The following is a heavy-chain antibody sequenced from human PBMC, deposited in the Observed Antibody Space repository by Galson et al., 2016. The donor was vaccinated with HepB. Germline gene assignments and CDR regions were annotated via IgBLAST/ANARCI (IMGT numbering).Heavy chain of an antibody. V-gene: IGHV1-24*01. D-gene: IGHD4/OR15-4a*01. CDR1: GDRITNVD. J-gene: IGHJ6*02. Sequence: SVKVSCKVSGDRITNVDMFWVRQASGKGPEWIGGFDPENGEIIYAQQFQGRVTMTEDTSTDTAYMEMSSLRSEDTAVYYCATASNDANSGLHYYFHGMDVWCQGTTVTVSS. CDR3: ATASNDANSGLHYYFHGMDV. CDR2: FDPENGEI.